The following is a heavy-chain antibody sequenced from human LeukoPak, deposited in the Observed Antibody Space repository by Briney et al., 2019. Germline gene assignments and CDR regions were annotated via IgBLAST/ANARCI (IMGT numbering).Heavy chain of an antibody. CDR2: INHSGST. CDR1: GGSFSGYY. J-gene: IGHJ5*02. Sequence: SETLSLTCAVYGGSFSGYYWSWIRQPPGKGLEWIGEINHSGSTNYNPSLKSRVTISVDTSKNQFSLKLSSVTAADTAVYYCARDIVVVVAATLGENWFDPWGQGTLVTGSS. D-gene: IGHD2-15*01. V-gene: IGHV4-34*01. CDR3: ARDIVVVVAATLGENWFDP.